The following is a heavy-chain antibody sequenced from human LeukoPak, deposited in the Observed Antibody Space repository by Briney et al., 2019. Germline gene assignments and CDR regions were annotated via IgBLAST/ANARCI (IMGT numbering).Heavy chain of an antibody. V-gene: IGHV3-23*01. Sequence: GGTLRLSCAASEFTFSNYAMTWVRQAPGKGLEWVSGISPSGVTTYYADSVQGRFAISRDNSKNTLYLQMNSLSPEDTAIYYCAKSLPLAGRRPFFFDYWGQGTLVTVSS. J-gene: IGHJ4*02. CDR3: AKSLPLAGRRPFFFDY. CDR2: ISPSGVTT. D-gene: IGHD6-19*01. CDR1: EFTFSNYA.